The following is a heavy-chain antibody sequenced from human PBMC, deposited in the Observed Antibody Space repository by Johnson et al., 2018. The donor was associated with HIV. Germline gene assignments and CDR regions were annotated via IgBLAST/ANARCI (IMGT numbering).Heavy chain of an antibody. CDR3: AREGAWEVRPGAFAI. CDR2: ISYDGSNK. J-gene: IGHJ3*02. CDR1: GFTFSSYA. V-gene: IGHV3-30*14. D-gene: IGHD1-26*01. Sequence: QVQLVESGGGLVQPGGSLRLSCAASGFTFSSYAMHWVRQAPGKGLVWVAVISYDGSNKYYEDSVKGRFTIYRDNSKNTLDLQMNSLRAEDTAVYHCAREGAWEVRPGAFAIWGQGTMVTVSS.